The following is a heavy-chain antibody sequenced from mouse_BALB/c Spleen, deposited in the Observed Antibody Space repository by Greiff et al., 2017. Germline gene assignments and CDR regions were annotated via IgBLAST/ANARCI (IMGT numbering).Heavy chain of an antibody. D-gene: IGHD1-1*01. J-gene: IGHJ4*01. CDR1: GFTFSSFG. V-gene: IGHV5-17*02. CDR3: ASTSYGSSTYYAMDY. CDR2: ISSGSSTI. Sequence: EVQVVESGGGLVQPGGSRKLSCAASGFTFSSFGMHWVRQAPEKGLEWVAYISSGSSTIYYADTVKGRFTISRDNPKNTLFLQMTSLRSEDTAMYYCASTSYGSSTYYAMDYWGQGTSVTVSS.